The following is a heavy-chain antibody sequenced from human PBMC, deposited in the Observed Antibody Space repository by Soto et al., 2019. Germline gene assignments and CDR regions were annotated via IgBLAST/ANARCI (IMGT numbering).Heavy chain of an antibody. CDR2: IYYSGRT. D-gene: IGHD4-17*01. V-gene: IGHV4-28*01. CDR3: ARKNGVLDAFDI. CDR1: GYSIRSSNW. J-gene: IGHJ3*02. Sequence: QVQLQESGPGLVKPSDTLSHTCAVSGYSIRSSNWWGWIRQPPGKGLEGIGYIYYSGRTYYNPSLKSIVTMSVDPSKTQSSLKLSSVTAVDTAVYYCARKNGVLDAFDIWGQGTMVTVSS.